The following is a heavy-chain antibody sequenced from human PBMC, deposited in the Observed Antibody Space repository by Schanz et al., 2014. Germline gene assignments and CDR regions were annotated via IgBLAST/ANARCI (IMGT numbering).Heavy chain of an antibody. CDR3: AKDLLYGAPMPLNHLDY. CDR2: ISYDGSNK. Sequence: QVQLVESGGGVVQPGRSLRLPCAAYGFTLSSYAMHWVRQAPGKGLEWVAVISYDGSNKYYADSVKGRFTISRDNSKNTLYLQMNSLRAEDTAVYYCAKDLLYGAPMPLNHLDYWGQGTLVTVSS. V-gene: IGHV3-30-3*01. D-gene: IGHD2-2*01. CDR1: GFTLSSYA. J-gene: IGHJ4*02.